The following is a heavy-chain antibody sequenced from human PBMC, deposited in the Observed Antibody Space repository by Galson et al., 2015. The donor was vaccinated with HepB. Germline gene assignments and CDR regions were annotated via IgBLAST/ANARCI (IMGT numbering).Heavy chain of an antibody. Sequence: SLRLSCAASGFTFSRNEMHWVRQAPGKGPDWVAVISSDGNTKYYADSVKGRFTISRDNSKNTLYLQMNSLRAEDTAVYYCAIRIDYTSTWDIDVWGKGTTVTVSS. J-gene: IGHJ6*03. V-gene: IGHV3-30-3*01. CDR1: GFTFSRNE. CDR2: ISSDGNTK. CDR3: AIRIDYTSTWDIDV. D-gene: IGHD6-13*01.